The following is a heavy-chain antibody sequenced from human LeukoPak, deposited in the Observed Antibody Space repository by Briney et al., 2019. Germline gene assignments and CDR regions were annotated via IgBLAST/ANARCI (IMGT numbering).Heavy chain of an antibody. V-gene: IGHV3-23*01. CDR1: GFTFSSYG. CDR3: AKDMDHDYDDYGFDY. CDR2: ISGSGGST. Sequence: GGSLRLSCAASGFTFSSYGMSWVRQAPGKGLEWVSAISGSGGSTYYADSVKGRFTISRDNSKNTLYLQMNSLRAEDTAVYYCAKDMDHDYDDYGFDYWGQGTLVTVSS. D-gene: IGHD4-17*01. J-gene: IGHJ4*02.